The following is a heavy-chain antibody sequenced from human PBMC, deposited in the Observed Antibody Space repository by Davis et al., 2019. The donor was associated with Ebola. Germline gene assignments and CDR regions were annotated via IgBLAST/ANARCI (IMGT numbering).Heavy chain of an antibody. CDR2: INHSGST. D-gene: IGHD2-15*01. V-gene: IGHV4-34*01. J-gene: IGHJ6*02. Sequence: MPGGSLRLSCAVYGGSFSGYYWSWIRQPPGKGLEWIGEINHSGSTNYNPSLKGRVTISVDTSKNQFSLKLSSVTAADTAVYYCARVRGYCSGGSCYPIYGMDVWGQGTTVTVSS. CDR1: GGSFSGYY. CDR3: ARVRGYCSGGSCYPIYGMDV.